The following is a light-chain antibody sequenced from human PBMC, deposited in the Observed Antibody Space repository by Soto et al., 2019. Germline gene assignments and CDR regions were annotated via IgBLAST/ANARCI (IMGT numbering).Light chain of an antibody. J-gene: IGLJ2*01. CDR3: SSYTSSSNVV. CDR2: DVS. Sequence: QSALTQPASVSGSPGQSITISCTGTSSDVGGYKYVSWYQQHPGKAPKLMIYDVSNRPSGVSNRFSGSKSGNTASLTISGLQAEDEADYYCSSYTSSSNVVFGGGSKLTLL. V-gene: IGLV2-14*01. CDR1: SSDVGGYKY.